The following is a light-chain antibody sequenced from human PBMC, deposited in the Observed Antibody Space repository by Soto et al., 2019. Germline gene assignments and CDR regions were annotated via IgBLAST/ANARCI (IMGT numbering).Light chain of an antibody. CDR1: QSVSSSY. Sequence: EIVLTQSPGTLSLSPGERATLSCRASQSVSSSYLAWYQQKPGQAPRLLIYGASSRATGIPERFSGSGSGTDFTLNISRLEPEDFAVYYCQQYGSSRTFGQGTKLEIK. CDR2: GAS. CDR3: QQYGSSRT. V-gene: IGKV3-20*01. J-gene: IGKJ2*02.